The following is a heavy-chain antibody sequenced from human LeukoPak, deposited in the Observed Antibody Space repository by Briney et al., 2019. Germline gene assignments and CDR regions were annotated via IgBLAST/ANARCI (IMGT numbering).Heavy chain of an antibody. CDR2: IYSGGST. D-gene: IGHD3-3*01. CDR3: ARDLRLTTIFGVVSN. V-gene: IGHV3-66*02. Sequence: GGSLRLSCAASGVTASSNYMSWVRQAPGKGLGWGSGIYSGGSTYYADSVKGRCTISRDNSMNTLYLQMNSLRAEDTAVYYCARDLRLTTIFGVVSNWGQGTLVTVSS. J-gene: IGHJ4*02. CDR1: GVTASSNY.